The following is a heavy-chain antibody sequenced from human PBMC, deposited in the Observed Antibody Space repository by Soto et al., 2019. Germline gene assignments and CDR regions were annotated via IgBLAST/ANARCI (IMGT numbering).Heavy chain of an antibody. J-gene: IGHJ4*02. V-gene: IGHV4-59*01. CDR3: ARDLAAVPRAFDY. Sequence: SETLSLTCAVYGESFSSYFYIWVRQPPGKGLEWIGSVYYTGTTDYNPSLKSRVTISVDTSKTQFSLNLRSVTAADTAVYYCARDLAAVPRAFDYWGRGTLVTVSS. CDR1: GESFSSYF. D-gene: IGHD6-13*01. CDR2: VYYTGTT.